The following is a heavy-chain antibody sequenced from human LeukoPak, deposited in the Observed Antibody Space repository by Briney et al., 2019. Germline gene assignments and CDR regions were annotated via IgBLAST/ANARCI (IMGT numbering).Heavy chain of an antibody. CDR1: GGSISSYF. CDR2: IYGGGSTTYNPSP. V-gene: IGHV4-4*07. D-gene: IGHD3-16*01. Sequence: PSETLSLTCTVSGGSISSYFWNWIRKPAGKGLEWIGKIYGGGSTTYNPSPNYNPSLKSRVTMSVDTSNNEFSLSLTSVTAADTAVYYCARDLGWGSPVAYWGQGILVTVSS. CDR3: ARDLGWGSPVAY. J-gene: IGHJ4*02.